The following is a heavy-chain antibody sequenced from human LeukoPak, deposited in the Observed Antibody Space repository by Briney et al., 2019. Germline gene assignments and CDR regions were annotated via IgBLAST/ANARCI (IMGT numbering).Heavy chain of an antibody. D-gene: IGHD6-13*01. J-gene: IGHJ4*02. CDR1: GGSISSSSYY. Sequence: SETLSLTCTVSGGSISSSSYYWGWIRQPPGKGLEWIGSIYYSGSTYYNPSLKSRVTISVDTSKNQFSLKLSSVTAADTAVYYCAREQQLVGYYFVYWGQGTLVTVSS. CDR2: IYYSGST. CDR3: AREQQLVGYYFVY. V-gene: IGHV4-39*07.